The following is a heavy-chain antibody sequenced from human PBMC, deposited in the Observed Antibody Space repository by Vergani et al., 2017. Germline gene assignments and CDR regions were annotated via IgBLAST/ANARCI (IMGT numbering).Heavy chain of an antibody. CDR2: ISSSSSTI. CDR1: GFTFSSYS. Sequence: ELQLVESGGGLVQPGGSLRLSCAASGFTFSSYSMNWVRQAPGKGLEWVSYISSSSSTIYYADSVKGRFTISRDNAKNSLYLQMNSLRAEDTAVYYCARDTYYYDSSGFFSRDDAFDIWGQGTMVTVSS. CDR3: ARDTYYYDSSGFFSRDDAFDI. D-gene: IGHD3-22*01. V-gene: IGHV3-48*04. J-gene: IGHJ3*02.